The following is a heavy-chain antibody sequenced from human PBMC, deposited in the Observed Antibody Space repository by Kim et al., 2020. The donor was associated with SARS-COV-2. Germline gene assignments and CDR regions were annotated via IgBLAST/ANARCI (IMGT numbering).Heavy chain of an antibody. D-gene: IGHD6-13*01. V-gene: IGHV4-34*01. CDR1: GGSFSGYY. J-gene: IGHJ6*02. CDR2: INHSGST. Sequence: SETLSLTCAVYGGSFSGYYWSWIRQPPGKGLEWIGEINHSGSTNYNPSLKSRVTKSVDTSKNQFSLKLSSVTAADTAVYYCARGVAANYYYGMDVWGQGTTVTVSS. CDR3: ARGVAANYYYGMDV.